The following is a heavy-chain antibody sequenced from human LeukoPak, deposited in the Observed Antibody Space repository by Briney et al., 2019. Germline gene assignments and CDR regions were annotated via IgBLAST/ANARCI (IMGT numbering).Heavy chain of an antibody. CDR1: GVTFFNYD. Sequence: GGSLRPSCAASGVTFFNYDMTWVRPAPGEGLEWVSTFSGSGTTTYYADPVKGRFTISRDNSKNTLYLQMNSLRAEDTALYYCLKGSACDYWGQGTLVTVSS. CDR2: FSGSGTTT. D-gene: IGHD3-16*01. J-gene: IGHJ4*02. CDR3: LKGSACDY. V-gene: IGHV3-23*01.